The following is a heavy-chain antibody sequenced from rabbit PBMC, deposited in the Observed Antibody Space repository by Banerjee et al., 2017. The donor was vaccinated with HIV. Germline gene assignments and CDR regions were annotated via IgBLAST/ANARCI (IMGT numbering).Heavy chain of an antibody. CDR3: ASRAYDSSAGMDR. V-gene: IGHV1S45*01. CDR2: IDVGSSGST. D-gene: IGHD4-1*01. CDR1: GFSFNSSYY. J-gene: IGHJ6*01. Sequence: QEQLVESGGGLVQPEGSLTLTCTASGFSFNSSYYMCWVRQAPGKGLEWIGCIDVGSSGSTYYASWAKGRFTISKTSSTTVTLQMSSLTAADTATYFCASRAYDSSAGMDRWGPGTLVTVS.